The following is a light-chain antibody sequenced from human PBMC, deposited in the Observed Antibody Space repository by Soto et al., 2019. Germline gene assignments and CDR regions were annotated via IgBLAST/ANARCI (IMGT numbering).Light chain of an antibody. J-gene: IGKJ3*01. Sequence: DIQMTQSPSSLSASERDRVTIACRASQGISNYLAWYQQKPGEVPKLLIYAASTLQSGVPSRFSGSGYGTDLTITISSMQTEDFETYYCQQLNSYTFTFGPGTKVDIK. CDR3: QQLNSYTFT. CDR2: AAS. CDR1: QGISNY. V-gene: IGKV1-27*01.